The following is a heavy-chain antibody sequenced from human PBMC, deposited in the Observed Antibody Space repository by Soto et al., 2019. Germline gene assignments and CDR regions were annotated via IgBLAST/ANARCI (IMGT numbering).Heavy chain of an antibody. Sequence: GGFLRLSCAASGFTFSSYAMSWVRQAPGKGLEWVSGISGSGGSTYYADSVKGRFTISRDNSKNTLYLQMNSLRAEDTAVYYCAKEPRYYYDSSGFGYFDYWGQGTLVTVSS. CDR2: ISGSGGST. J-gene: IGHJ4*02. CDR1: GFTFSSYA. V-gene: IGHV3-23*01. CDR3: AKEPRYYYDSSGFGYFDY. D-gene: IGHD3-22*01.